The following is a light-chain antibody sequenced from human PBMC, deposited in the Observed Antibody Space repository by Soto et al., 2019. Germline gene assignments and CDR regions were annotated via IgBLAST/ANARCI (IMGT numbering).Light chain of an antibody. CDR1: QGINSA. J-gene: IGKJ4*01. V-gene: IGKV1-13*02. CDR3: QQFNSYLA. Sequence: ANQLTQSPSSLSASVGDRVTITCPASQGINSALAWYQQKPGKAPKLLIYDASSLESGVPSRFSGSGSGTDFTLTISSLQPEDFATYYCQQFNSYLAFGGGTKVEIK. CDR2: DAS.